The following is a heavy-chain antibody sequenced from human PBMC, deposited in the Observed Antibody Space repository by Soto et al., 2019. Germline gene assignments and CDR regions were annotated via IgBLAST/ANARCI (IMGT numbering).Heavy chain of an antibody. Sequence: QLQLQESGPGLVKPSETLSVTCVVSGCSISSGTHYWTWIRQPPGKGLEWIASIYYSGSTYQNPSPKLRVIISVGMSKSPFSLKLSSVTAADTAVYYCARHTRLPDSSSWGMGHFDYWGQGTLVTVSS. J-gene: IGHJ4*02. CDR1: GCSISSGTHY. V-gene: IGHV4-39*01. D-gene: IGHD6-13*01. CDR3: ARHTRLPDSSSWGMGHFDY. CDR2: IYYSGST.